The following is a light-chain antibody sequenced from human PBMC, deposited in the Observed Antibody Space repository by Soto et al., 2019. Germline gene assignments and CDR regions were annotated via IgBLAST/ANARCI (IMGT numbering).Light chain of an antibody. CDR2: GAS. CDR3: QQCNNWPPRGRT. CDR1: QSVSSN. J-gene: IGKJ1*01. V-gene: IGKV3-15*01. Sequence: EIVMTQSPATLSVSPGERATLSCRASQSVSSNLAWYQQKPGQAPRLLIYGASTRATGIPARFSGSGSGTEFTLNISSLQSEDFAVYYCQQCNNWPPRGRTFGQGTKVEIK.